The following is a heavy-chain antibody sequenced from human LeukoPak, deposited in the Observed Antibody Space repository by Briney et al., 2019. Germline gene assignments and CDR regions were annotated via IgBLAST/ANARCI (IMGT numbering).Heavy chain of an antibody. CDR3: ARELPREVTLDY. Sequence: GGSLGLSCVASEFNFFSFGMQWVRQAPGKGLVWVSRIFTDGSTTSYADSVKGRFTISRDNAKNTLYLQMNSLRVEDTAVYYCARELPREVTLDYWGQGTLVTVSP. CDR2: IFTDGSTT. J-gene: IGHJ4*01. CDR1: EFNFFSFG. D-gene: IGHD2-21*02. V-gene: IGHV3-74*01.